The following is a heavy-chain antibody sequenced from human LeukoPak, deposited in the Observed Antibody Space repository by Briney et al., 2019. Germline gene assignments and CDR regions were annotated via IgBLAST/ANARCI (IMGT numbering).Heavy chain of an antibody. J-gene: IGHJ5*02. CDR2: IIPIFGTP. CDR3: ARVFGCSSIYCYNWFDP. Sequence: SVKVSCKASGGTFSSYAISWVRQAPGQGLEWMGGIIPIFGTPNYAQKFQGRVTITADESTSTAYMELSNLRSEDTAVYYCARVFGCSSIYCYNWFDPWGQGTLVTVSS. V-gene: IGHV1-69*01. CDR1: GGTFSSYA. D-gene: IGHD2-2*01.